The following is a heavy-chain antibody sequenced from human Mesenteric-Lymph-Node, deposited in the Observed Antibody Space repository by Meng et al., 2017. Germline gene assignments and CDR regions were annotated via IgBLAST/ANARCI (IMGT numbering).Heavy chain of an antibody. J-gene: IGHJ4*02. CDR2: IDAGGGYT. V-gene: IGHV1-46*01. Sequence: QVQLVQSGAEGMKPGASVRVSCKASGYTFTSYHIYWVRQAPGRGLEWMGIIDAGGGYTSYAQKFRGRVTMTRDTSTNTVYMELSSLRFEDTAVFYCARSLDTSGHAYFDYWGQGTLVTVSS. CDR3: ARSLDTSGHAYFDY. CDR1: GYTFTSYH. D-gene: IGHD3-22*01.